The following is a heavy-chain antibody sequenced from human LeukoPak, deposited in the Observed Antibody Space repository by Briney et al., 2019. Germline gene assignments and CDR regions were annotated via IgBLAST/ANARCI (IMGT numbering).Heavy chain of an antibody. V-gene: IGHV5-51*01. CDR3: ARLVGKIISTAGPRAFDI. CDR1: GFSFTSYW. Sequence: GESVKISCKGSGFSFTSYWIAWVRQMPGKGLEWMGIISLGDSDTRYSPSFQGQVTISGDKSINTAYLQWSSLKASDTAMYYAARLVGKIISTAGPRAFDIWGQGTMVTVSS. CDR2: ISLGDSDT. D-gene: IGHD2/OR15-2a*01. J-gene: IGHJ3*02.